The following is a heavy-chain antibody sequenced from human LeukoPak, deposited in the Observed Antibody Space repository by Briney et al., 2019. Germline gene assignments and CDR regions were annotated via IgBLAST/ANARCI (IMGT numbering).Heavy chain of an antibody. D-gene: IGHD2-15*01. J-gene: IGHJ3*02. CDR2: ISSSSSYI. CDR3: ARLGGSDAFDI. Sequence: PGGSLGLSCAASGFTFSSYSMNWVRQAPGKGLEWVSSISSSSSYIYYADSVKGRFTISRDNAKNSLYLQMNSLRAEDTAVYYCARLGGSDAFDIWGQGTMVTVSS. CDR1: GFTFSSYS. V-gene: IGHV3-21*01.